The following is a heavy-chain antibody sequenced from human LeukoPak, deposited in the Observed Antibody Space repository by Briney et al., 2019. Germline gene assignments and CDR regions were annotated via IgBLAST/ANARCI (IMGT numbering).Heavy chain of an antibody. J-gene: IGHJ4*02. CDR1: GGSISSYY. CDR3: ARSGRGSSAGFDY. V-gene: IGHV4-59*01. D-gene: IGHD3-10*01. CDR2: IYYSGST. Sequence: MPSETLSLTCTVSGGSISSYYWSWIRQPPGEGLEWIGYIYYSGSTNYTPSLKSRITISVDTSRNQFSLKLNSVTAADTAVYYCARSGRGSSAGFDYWGQGTLVTVSS.